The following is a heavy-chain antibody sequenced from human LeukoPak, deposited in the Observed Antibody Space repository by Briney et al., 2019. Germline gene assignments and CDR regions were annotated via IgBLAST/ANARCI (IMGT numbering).Heavy chain of an antibody. CDR3: ARTGGSGSPISNY. V-gene: IGHV4-34*01. Sequence: SETLSLTCAVYGGSFSGYYRSWIRQPPGKGLEWIGEINHSGSTNYNPSLKSRVTISVDTSKNQFSLKLSSVTAADTAVYYCARTGGSGSPISNYWGQGTLVTVSS. CDR2: INHSGST. CDR1: GGSFSGYY. D-gene: IGHD3-10*01. J-gene: IGHJ4*02.